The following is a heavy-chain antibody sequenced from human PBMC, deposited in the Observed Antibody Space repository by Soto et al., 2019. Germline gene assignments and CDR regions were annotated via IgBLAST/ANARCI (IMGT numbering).Heavy chain of an antibody. CDR1: GYAFTNYN. CDR2: ANPSRGTA. D-gene: IGHD2-15*01. CDR3: ARIASAGKTFFDY. V-gene: IGHV1-46*01. J-gene: IGHJ4*02. Sequence: ASVKVSCKASGYAFTNYNIHWVRQAPGQGLQWMGEANPSRGTAGYAETFQGRVTMTRNPSTRTVYMVLTSLTPEDTAIYYCARIASAGKTFFDYWGQGTLVTSPQ.